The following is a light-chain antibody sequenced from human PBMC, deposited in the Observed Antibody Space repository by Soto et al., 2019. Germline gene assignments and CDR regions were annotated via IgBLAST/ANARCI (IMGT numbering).Light chain of an antibody. V-gene: IGKV2-24*01. CDR3: MQATEFPWT. CDR1: QSLVHTEEGNTY. Sequence: IVMTQTPLSSPVTLGQPAFISCRSSQSLVHTEEGNTYLSWLHQRPGQPPRLLIYKVSNRLSGVPDRFSGSGAGTHFTLTISRVEAEDVGLYYCMQATEFPWTFGQGTKVDIK. J-gene: IGKJ1*01. CDR2: KVS.